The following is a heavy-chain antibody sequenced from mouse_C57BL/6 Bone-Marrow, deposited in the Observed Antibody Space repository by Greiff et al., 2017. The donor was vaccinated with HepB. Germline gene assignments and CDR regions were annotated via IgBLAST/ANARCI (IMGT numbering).Heavy chain of an antibody. Sequence: QVQLQQPGAELVMPGASVKLSCKASGYTFTSYWMHWVKQRPGQGLEWIGEIDPSDSYTNYNQKFKGKSTLTVDKSSSTAYMQLSSLTSEDSAVYYCAREETAQASYYFDCWGQGTTLTVSS. CDR3: AREETAQASYYFDC. J-gene: IGHJ2*01. CDR1: GYTFTSYW. V-gene: IGHV1-69*01. D-gene: IGHD3-2*02. CDR2: IDPSDSYT.